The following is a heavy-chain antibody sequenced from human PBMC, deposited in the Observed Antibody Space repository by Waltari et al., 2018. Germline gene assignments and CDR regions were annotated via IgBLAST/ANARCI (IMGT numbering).Heavy chain of an antibody. D-gene: IGHD2-2*01. J-gene: IGHJ4*02. CDR2: IYYSGST. CDR1: GGSISSYY. Sequence: QVQLQESGPGLVKPSETLSLTCTVSGGSISSYYWSWIRQPPGKGLEWIGYIYYSGSTNYNPSLKSRVTISVDTSKNQFSLKLSSVTAADTAVYYCARHRGSSTSCYSYYFDYWGQGTLVTVSS. CDR3: ARHRGSSTSCYSYYFDY. V-gene: IGHV4-59*08.